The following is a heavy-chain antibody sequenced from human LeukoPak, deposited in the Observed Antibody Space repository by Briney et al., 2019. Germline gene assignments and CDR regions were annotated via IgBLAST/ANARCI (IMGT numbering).Heavy chain of an antibody. CDR1: GFTFSTYA. J-gene: IGHJ4*02. Sequence: PGGSLRLSCAVSGFTFSTYAMSWVRQAPGKGLEWVSAISGSGGSTYYADSVKGRFTISRDNSKNTLYLQMNSLRAEDTAVYYCAKDTLNYYDSSGYYYVEGPFDYWGQGTLVTVSS. CDR2: ISGSGGST. D-gene: IGHD3-22*01. V-gene: IGHV3-23*01. CDR3: AKDTLNYYDSSGYYYVEGPFDY.